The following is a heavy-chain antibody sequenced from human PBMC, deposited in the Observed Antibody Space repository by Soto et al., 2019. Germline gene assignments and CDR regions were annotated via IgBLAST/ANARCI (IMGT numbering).Heavy chain of an antibody. Sequence: QITLKESGPTLVKPTQTLTLTCTFSGFSLSTGGVGVGWFRQPPGKALEWLALMYWGDDKRYRPSLKSRLTITKDNFNNQVVLTMTNMDPADTATYFCAHTAATGDFWESFDFWGQGTLVTVSS. CDR3: AHTAATGDFWESFDF. J-gene: IGHJ4*02. CDR2: MYWGDDK. D-gene: IGHD3-3*01. CDR1: GFSLSTGGVG. V-gene: IGHV2-5*02.